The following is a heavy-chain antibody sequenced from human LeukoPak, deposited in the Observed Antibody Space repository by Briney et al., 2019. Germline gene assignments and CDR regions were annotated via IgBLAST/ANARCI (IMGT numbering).Heavy chain of an antibody. CDR3: ARSTIPSDCTGGYCGAFEI. Sequence: SETLSLTCTVSGASITSCYWSWIRQPPGKGLEWIGFFSYSGSANYNPSLKSRVTISVDTSKNQFSLKVTSVTAADTAVYYCARSTIPSDCTGGYCGAFEIWGQGTMVTVSS. D-gene: IGHD2-8*02. V-gene: IGHV4-59*01. CDR2: FSYSGSA. J-gene: IGHJ3*02. CDR1: GASITSCY.